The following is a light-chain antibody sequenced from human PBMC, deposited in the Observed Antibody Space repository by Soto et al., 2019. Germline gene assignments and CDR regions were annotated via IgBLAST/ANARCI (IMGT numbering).Light chain of an antibody. CDR1: QSVSSY. CDR2: DAS. V-gene: IGKV3-11*01. J-gene: IGKJ1*01. CDR3: QQRSNWQRT. Sequence: EIVLTQSPATLSFSPGERATLSCRASQSVSSYLAWFQQKPGQAPRLLIYDASNRATGIPARFSGSGSGTDFTLTISSLEPEDFAVYYCQQRSNWQRTFGQGTKVDIK.